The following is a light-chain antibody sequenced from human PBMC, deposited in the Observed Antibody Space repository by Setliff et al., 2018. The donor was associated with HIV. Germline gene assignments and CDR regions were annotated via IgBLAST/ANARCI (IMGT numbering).Light chain of an antibody. CDR3: QVWDNSSDHPYV. V-gene: IGLV3-21*04. CDR2: YDS. CDR1: NIGSKS. Sequence: SYELTQPPSVSVAPGKTARITCGGNNIGSKSVHWYQQMPGQAPVLVIYYDSDRPSGIPERFSGSNSGNTATLTISRVEAGDEADYCCQVWDNSSDHPYVFGTGTKVTVL. J-gene: IGLJ1*01.